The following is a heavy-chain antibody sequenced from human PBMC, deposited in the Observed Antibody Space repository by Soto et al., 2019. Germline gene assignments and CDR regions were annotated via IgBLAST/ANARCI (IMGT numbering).Heavy chain of an antibody. CDR2: IYHSGST. CDR3: ARGGVAITMVRGVIIPPLYNWFDP. Sequence: SSETLSLTCAVSGGSISSGGYSWSWIRQPPGKGLEWIGYIYHSGSTYYNPSLKSRVTISVDRSKNQFSLKLSSVTAADTAVYYCARGGVAITMVRGVIIPPLYNWFDPWGQGTLVTVSS. D-gene: IGHD3-10*01. CDR1: GGSISSGGYS. J-gene: IGHJ5*02. V-gene: IGHV4-30-2*01.